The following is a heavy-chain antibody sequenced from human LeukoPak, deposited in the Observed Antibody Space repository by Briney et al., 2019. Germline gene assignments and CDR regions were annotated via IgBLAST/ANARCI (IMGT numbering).Heavy chain of an antibody. J-gene: IGHJ4*02. V-gene: IGHV4-59*08. CDR1: GGSISSYY. Sequence: SETLSLTCTVSGGSISSYYWSWIRQPPGKGLEWIGYIYYSGSTNYNPSLKSRATISVDTSKNQFSLKLSSVTAADTAVYYCARRADTAWDFDYWGQGTLVTVSS. D-gene: IGHD5-18*01. CDR2: IYYSGST. CDR3: ARRADTAWDFDY.